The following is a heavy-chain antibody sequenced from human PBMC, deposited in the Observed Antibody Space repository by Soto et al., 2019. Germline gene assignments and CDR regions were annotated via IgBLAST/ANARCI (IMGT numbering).Heavy chain of an antibody. Sequence: SETLSLTCTVSGGSISSTTYSWGWIRQPPGKGLEWIGSMYYSGTTYSNPSLQSRVTISVDTSNNQFSLKLTSVTAADTSVYSCARHGGKLGITGTTGNFDYWGQGSLVTVSS. CDR1: GGSISSTTYS. V-gene: IGHV4-39*01. CDR2: MYYSGTT. D-gene: IGHD1-20*01. CDR3: ARHGGKLGITGTTGNFDY. J-gene: IGHJ4*02.